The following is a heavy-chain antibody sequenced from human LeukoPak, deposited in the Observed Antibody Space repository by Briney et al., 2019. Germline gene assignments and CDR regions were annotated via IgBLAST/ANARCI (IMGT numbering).Heavy chain of an antibody. Sequence: SGPTLVNPTQTLTLTCSFSGFSLTTSGMCVSWIRQPPGKALEWLARTDWDDDTYYSTSLKTRLTISKDTSKNQVVLTMTNMDPVDTATYYCARMSAINGGFDPWGQGTLVTVSS. CDR2: TDWDDDT. J-gene: IGHJ5*02. V-gene: IGHV2-70*11. CDR1: GFSLTTSGMC. CDR3: ARMSAINGGFDP. D-gene: IGHD2-21*01.